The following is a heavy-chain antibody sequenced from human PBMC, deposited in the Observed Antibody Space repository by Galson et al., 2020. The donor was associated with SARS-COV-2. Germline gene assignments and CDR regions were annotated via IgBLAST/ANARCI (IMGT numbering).Heavy chain of an antibody. CDR2: FDPEDGET. J-gene: IGHJ5*02. CDR3: STAPGIAVAGTGWFGP. CDR1: GYTLTELS. V-gene: IGHV1-24*01. D-gene: IGHD6-13*01. Sequence: ASVKVSCKVSGYTLTELSMHWVRQAPGKGLEWMGGFDPEDGETIYAQKFQGRVTMTEDTSTDTAYMELSSLRSEDTAVYYCSTAPGIAVAGTGWFGPWGQGTLVTVSS.